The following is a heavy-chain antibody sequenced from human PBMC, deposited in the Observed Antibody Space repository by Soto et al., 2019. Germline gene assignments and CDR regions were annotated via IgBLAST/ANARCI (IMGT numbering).Heavy chain of an antibody. CDR2: INPSGGST. CDR3: ARDSKGDAFDI. Sequence: QVQLVQSGAEVKKPGASVKVSCKASGYTFTNYYMHWVRQAPGQGLEWMGIINPSGGSTSYAQKFQGRVTMTRDTSTSTVYMELSSLNADDTAVYYCARDSKGDAFDIWGQGTMVTVSS. J-gene: IGHJ3*02. V-gene: IGHV1-46*03. CDR1: GYTFTNYY.